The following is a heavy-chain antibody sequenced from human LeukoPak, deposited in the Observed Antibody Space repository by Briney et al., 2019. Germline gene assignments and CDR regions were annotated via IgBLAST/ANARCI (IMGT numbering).Heavy chain of an antibody. D-gene: IGHD6-6*01. V-gene: IGHV3-74*01. CDR3: ARDGYRSSLDY. CDR2: IHSDGGST. J-gene: IGHJ4*01. Sequence: GGSLRLSCAASGFIFSSYWMHWVRQAPGKGLVWVSRIHSDGGSTSYADSVKGRFTISRDNAKNTLYLQMSSLTAEDTAVYYCARDGYRSSLDYWGEGTLATVSS. CDR1: GFIFSSYW.